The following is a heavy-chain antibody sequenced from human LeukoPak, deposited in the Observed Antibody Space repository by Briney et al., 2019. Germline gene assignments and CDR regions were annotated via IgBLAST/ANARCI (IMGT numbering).Heavy chain of an antibody. V-gene: IGHV3-53*05. CDR1: GFTVSSNY. Sequence: GGSLRLSCAASGFTVSSNYMSWVRQAPGKGLEWVSVIYSGGSTYYADSVKGRFSISGDNSKNTLYLQMNSLRAEDTAAYYCAKGYPGKYDTSGYYEYYFDYWGQGTLVTVSS. J-gene: IGHJ4*02. CDR2: IYSGGST. D-gene: IGHD3-22*01. CDR3: AKGYPGKYDTSGYYEYYFDY.